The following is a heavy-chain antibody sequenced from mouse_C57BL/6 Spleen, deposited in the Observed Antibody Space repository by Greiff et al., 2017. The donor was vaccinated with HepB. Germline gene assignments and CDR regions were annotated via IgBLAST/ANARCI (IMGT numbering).Heavy chain of an antibody. V-gene: IGHV1-69*01. Sequence: QVQLQQPGAELVMPGASVKLSCKASGYTFTSYWMHWVKQRPGQGLEWIGEIDPSDSYTNYNQKFKGKSTLTVDKSSSTAYMQLSSLTSENSAVYYCARGITTVVAKSYWYFDVWGTGTTVTVSS. CDR1: GYTFTSYW. CDR3: ARGITTVVAKSYWYFDV. CDR2: IDPSDSYT. J-gene: IGHJ1*03. D-gene: IGHD1-1*01.